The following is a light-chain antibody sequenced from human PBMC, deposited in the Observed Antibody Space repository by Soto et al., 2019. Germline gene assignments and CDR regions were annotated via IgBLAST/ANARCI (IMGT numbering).Light chain of an antibody. CDR2: EGS. J-gene: IGLJ2*01. Sequence: QSALTQPASVSGSPGQSITISCTGSISDIGTYNLVSWFQQHPGKAPKLIIYEGSKRPSGVSNRFSGSKSGNTASLTISGLQAEDEADYYCCSYESTNPLVLGGGTQLTVL. CDR3: CSYESTNPLV. CDR1: ISDIGTYNL. V-gene: IGLV2-23*01.